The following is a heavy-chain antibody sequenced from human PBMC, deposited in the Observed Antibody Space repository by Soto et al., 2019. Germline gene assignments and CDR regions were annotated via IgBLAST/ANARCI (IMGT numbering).Heavy chain of an antibody. D-gene: IGHD6-13*01. Sequence: EVQLLESGGDLVQPGGSLRLSCAASGFTFTNYAMTWVRQAPGKGLEWVSTISGGGSITYYADSLKGRFTISRDNSKNTLYLQINSLRAEDTGVYYCAKTIRGGYSSSWYYFDYWGQGTLVTVSS. CDR3: AKTIRGGYSSSWYYFDY. CDR2: ISGGGSIT. V-gene: IGHV3-23*01. CDR1: GFTFTNYA. J-gene: IGHJ4*02.